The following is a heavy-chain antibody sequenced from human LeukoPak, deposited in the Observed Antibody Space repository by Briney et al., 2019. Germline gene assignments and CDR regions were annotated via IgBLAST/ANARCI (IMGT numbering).Heavy chain of an antibody. CDR3: AKDAGVDWLFSTYYFDD. D-gene: IGHD3-9*01. CDR2: ISSSGGNT. J-gene: IGHJ4*02. Sequence: GGSLRLSCAASGFTFSIYAMSWVRQAPGKGLEWVSAISSSGGNTYYADSVKGRLTIARDNSKNTLYLQMNSLIAEDTAVYYCAKDAGVDWLFSTYYFDDWGQGTLVTVPS. CDR1: GFTFSIYA. V-gene: IGHV3-23*01.